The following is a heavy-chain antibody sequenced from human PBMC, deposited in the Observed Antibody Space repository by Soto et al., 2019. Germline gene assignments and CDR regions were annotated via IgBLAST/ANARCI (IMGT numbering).Heavy chain of an antibody. V-gene: IGHV4-59*01. D-gene: IGHD1-1*01. CDR3: ARWNEGLDY. CDR2: IYYDGIT. J-gene: IGHJ4*02. CDR1: GGSINYYY. Sequence: QVQLQESGPGLVKPSETLSLTCTVSGGSINYYYWSWMRQSPGKGLEWIGYIYYDGITDYNPSLRSRAIISVDTSKNQFSMNLRSVTAADTALYYCARWNEGLDYWGQGALVTVSS.